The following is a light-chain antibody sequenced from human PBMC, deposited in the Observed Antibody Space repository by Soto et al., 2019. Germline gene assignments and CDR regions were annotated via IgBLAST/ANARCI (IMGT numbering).Light chain of an antibody. V-gene: IGKV1-12*01. CDR3: QQTNTFPRT. CDR2: AAI. J-gene: IGKJ1*01. CDR1: QGISSW. Sequence: DIQMTQSPSSVSASAGDRVTITCRASQGISSWLAWYQQRPGKAPKLLIFAAIGLQSGVPSRFSGSGSGTNFTLTISGLQPEDSANYYCQQTNTFPRTFGQGTKVDIK.